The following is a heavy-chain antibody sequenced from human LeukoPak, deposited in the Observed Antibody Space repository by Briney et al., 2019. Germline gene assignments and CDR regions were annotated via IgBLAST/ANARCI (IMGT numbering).Heavy chain of an antibody. CDR2: ISGGGLST. CDR3: AKDLGRYRNNYFDY. V-gene: IGHV3-23*01. Sequence: GGSLRLSCAASGFTFSSYAMTWVRQAPGKGLEWVSTISGGGLSTYYADSVKGRFTISRDDSKNTLYLQMNSLRAEDTAVYYCAKDLGRYRNNYFDYWGQGTLVTVSS. D-gene: IGHD1-26*01. CDR1: GFTFSSYA. J-gene: IGHJ4*02.